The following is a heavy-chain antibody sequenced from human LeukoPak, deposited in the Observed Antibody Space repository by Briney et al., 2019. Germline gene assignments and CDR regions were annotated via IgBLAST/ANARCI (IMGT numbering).Heavy chain of an antibody. J-gene: IGHJ3*02. V-gene: IGHV1-2*02. D-gene: IGHD1-26*01. CDR2: INPNSGDT. Sequence: ASVKASCKASGYTFTGYYIQWVRQAPGQGLEWMGCINPNSGDTNSAQKFQGRVTMTRDTSISTAYMELTRLKSDDTAVYYCARVRLGATGYGALDIWGQGTMVTVSS. CDR1: GYTFTGYY. CDR3: ARVRLGATGYGALDI.